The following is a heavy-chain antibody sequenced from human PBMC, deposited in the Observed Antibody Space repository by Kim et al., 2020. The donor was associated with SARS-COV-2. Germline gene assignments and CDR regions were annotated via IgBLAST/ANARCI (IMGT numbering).Heavy chain of an antibody. V-gene: IGHV4-39*02. J-gene: IGHJ5*02. CDR1: GASISSTSYY. CDR3: ARRPSPGRFVP. Sequence: SETLSLTCTVSGASISSTSYYWDWIRQPPGKGLEWIGCVHSSGTIYYNPSLRSRATISVDTSKNHVSLKLTSLTAADTAVFYWARRPSPGRFVPWGQGTLVTVSS. CDR2: VHSSGTI.